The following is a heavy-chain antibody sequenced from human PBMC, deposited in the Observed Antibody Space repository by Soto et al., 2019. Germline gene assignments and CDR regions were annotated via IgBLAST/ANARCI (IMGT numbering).Heavy chain of an antibody. D-gene: IGHD6-13*01. CDR2: IYYSGST. CDR3: STILTHSSSLGDFDY. V-gene: IGHV4-39*01. J-gene: IGHJ4*02. Sequence: SETLSLTCTVSGGSISSSSYYWGWIRQPPGKGLEWIGSIYYSGSTYYNPSLKSRVTISVDTSKNQFFLKLSSVTAADTAVYYCSTILTHSSSLGDFDYWGQGTLVTVSS. CDR1: GGSISSSSYY.